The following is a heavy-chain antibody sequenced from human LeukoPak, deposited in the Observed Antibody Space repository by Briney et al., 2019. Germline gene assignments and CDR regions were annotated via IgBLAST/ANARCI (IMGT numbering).Heavy chain of an antibody. V-gene: IGHV3-7*01. CDR2: INENGGLR. D-gene: IGHD3-10*02. CDR3: AELGITMIGGV. J-gene: IGHJ6*04. Sequence: GESQRLSCAASGFTFSAYWMTWVRQAPGKGLEWVAFINENGGLRYYVDSLKGRFTISRDNTKNSLYLQMSSLRAEDTAVYYCAELGITMIGGVWGKGTTVTISS. CDR1: GFTFSAYW.